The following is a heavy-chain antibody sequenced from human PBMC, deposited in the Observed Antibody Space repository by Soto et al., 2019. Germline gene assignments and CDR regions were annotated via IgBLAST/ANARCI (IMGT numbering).Heavy chain of an antibody. V-gene: IGHV1-18*01. CDR2: INTYNGMT. J-gene: IGHJ4*02. CDR1: GYTFINYH. CDR3: AKSPRGEMATD. D-gene: IGHD5-12*01. Sequence: QVQLVQSGGEVKKPGASVTVSCKASGYTFINYHITWVRQAPGQGLEWMAWINTYNGMTDYAQRSQXXVTMTRDTSTSTAYMELRNLGSDDTAVYCCAKSPRGEMATDWGQGNLVTVSS.